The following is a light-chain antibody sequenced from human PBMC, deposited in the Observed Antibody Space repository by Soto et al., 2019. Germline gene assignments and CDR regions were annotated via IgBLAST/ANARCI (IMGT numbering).Light chain of an antibody. CDR3: SSYSSTNSCYV. CDR2: EVS. Sequence: QSALTQPPSVSGSPGQSVTIYCNGSSSDIGSYNRVSWYQQPPGTVPKVMIYEVSNRPSGVPDRFSGSKSGNTASLTISGLQSEDEAHYYCSSYSSTNSCYVIGTGTKVTV. CDR1: SSDIGSYNR. V-gene: IGLV2-18*02. J-gene: IGLJ1*01.